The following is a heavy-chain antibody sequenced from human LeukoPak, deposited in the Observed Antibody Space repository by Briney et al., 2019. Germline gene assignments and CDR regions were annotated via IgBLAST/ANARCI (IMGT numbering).Heavy chain of an antibody. Sequence: SETLSLTCTVSGGSISSSSYYWGWIRQPPGKGLEWIGSIYYSGSTYYNPSLKSRVTISVDTSKNQFSLKLSSVSAADTAVYYCARDVGAIFDYWGQGTLVTVSS. J-gene: IGHJ4*02. CDR3: ARDVGAIFDY. CDR1: GGSISSSSYY. CDR2: IYYSGST. D-gene: IGHD1-26*01. V-gene: IGHV4-39*07.